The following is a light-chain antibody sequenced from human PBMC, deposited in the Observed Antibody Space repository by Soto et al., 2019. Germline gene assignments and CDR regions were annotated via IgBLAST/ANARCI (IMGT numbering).Light chain of an antibody. CDR3: QHNYGTPGT. Sequence: DMHMTQSPSSLSASVGDRITITCRSSQSISRYLNWYQQRPGTAPKVLIFGANSLQSGVPSRFSGSGSGTEFTLTISRLQPEDFATYYCQHNYGTPGTFGQGTKVDIK. CDR1: QSISRY. V-gene: IGKV1-39*01. J-gene: IGKJ1*01. CDR2: GAN.